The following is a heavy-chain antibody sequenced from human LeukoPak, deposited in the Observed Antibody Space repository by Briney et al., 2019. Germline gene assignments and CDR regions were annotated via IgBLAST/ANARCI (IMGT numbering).Heavy chain of an antibody. D-gene: IGHD2-2*01. V-gene: IGHV3-53*01. CDR3: ARALEYCSSTSCYGNWFDP. CDR1: GFTVSRNY. Sequence: PGGSLRLSCAASGFTVSRNYMSWVRQAPGKGLEWVSVIYSGGSTYYADSVKGRFTISRDNSKNTLYLQMNSLSAEDTAVYYCARALEYCSSTSCYGNWFDPWGQGTLVTVSS. J-gene: IGHJ5*02. CDR2: IYSGGST.